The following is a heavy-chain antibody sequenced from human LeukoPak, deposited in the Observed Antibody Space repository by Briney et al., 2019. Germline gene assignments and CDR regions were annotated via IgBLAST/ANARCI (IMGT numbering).Heavy chain of an antibody. V-gene: IGHV4-39*01. CDR3: ARLGSGYYYVNFDY. CDR2: IYYSGST. Sequence: SETLSLTCTVSGGSISSSSYYWGWIRQPPGKGLEWIGSIYYSGSTYYNPSLKSRVTISVDTSKNQFSLKLSSVTAADTAVYYCARLGSGYYYVNFDYWGQGTLVTVSS. CDR1: GGSISSSSYY. J-gene: IGHJ4*02. D-gene: IGHD3-22*01.